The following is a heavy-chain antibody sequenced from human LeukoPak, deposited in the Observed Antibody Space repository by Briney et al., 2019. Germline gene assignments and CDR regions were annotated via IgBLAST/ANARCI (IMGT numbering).Heavy chain of an antibody. CDR3: AKDESYYGSGSPVDY. CDR1: GFTFSSYA. J-gene: IGHJ4*02. CDR2: ISGSGGST. V-gene: IGHV3-23*01. D-gene: IGHD3-10*01. Sequence: SGGSLRLSCAASGFTFSSYATSWVRQAPGKGLEWVSAISGSGGSTYYADSVKGRFTISRDNSKNTLYLQMNSLRAEDTAVYYCAKDESYYGSGSPVDYWGQGTLVTVSS.